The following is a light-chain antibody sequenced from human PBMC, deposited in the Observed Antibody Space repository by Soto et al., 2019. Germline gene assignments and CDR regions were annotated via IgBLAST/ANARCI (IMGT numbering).Light chain of an antibody. V-gene: IGKV1-5*01. CDR3: QQYNSYPL. CDR2: DAS. J-gene: IGKJ4*01. CDR1: QRISSW. Sequence: DIQMTQSPSTLSASVGDRVTITCRASQRISSWLAWYQQKPGKDPKLLIYDASSLKSGVPSRFSGSGSGTEFTLTISSLQPDDFATYYCQQYNSYPLFGGGTKVEI.